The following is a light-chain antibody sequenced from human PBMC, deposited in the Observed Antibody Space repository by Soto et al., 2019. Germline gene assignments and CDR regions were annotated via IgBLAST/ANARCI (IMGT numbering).Light chain of an antibody. CDR2: KAS. CDR1: QTISSW. V-gene: IGKV1-5*03. J-gene: IGKJ3*01. Sequence: DIQMTQSPSTLSASVGDRVTITCRASQTISSWLAWYQQKPGKAPKLLIFKASSLQTGVPSKFSGSGSGTEFTLTISSLQPDDFATYYCQQYGRSSLTFGPGTKVDIK. CDR3: QQYGRSSLT.